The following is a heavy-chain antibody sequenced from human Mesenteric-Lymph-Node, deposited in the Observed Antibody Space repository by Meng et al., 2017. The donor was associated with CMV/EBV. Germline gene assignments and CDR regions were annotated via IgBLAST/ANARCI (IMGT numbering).Heavy chain of an antibody. J-gene: IGHJ3*02. CDR1: GYSFTSYW. V-gene: IGHV5-51*01. CDR3: ARAYYDFWSAYSTKAFDI. D-gene: IGHD3-3*01. Sequence: KVSCKGSGYSFTSYWIGWVRQMPGKGLEWMGIIYPGDSDTRYSPSFQGQVTISADKSISAAYLQWSSLKASDTAMYYCARAYYDFWSAYSTKAFDIWGQGTMVTVSS. CDR2: IYPGDSDT.